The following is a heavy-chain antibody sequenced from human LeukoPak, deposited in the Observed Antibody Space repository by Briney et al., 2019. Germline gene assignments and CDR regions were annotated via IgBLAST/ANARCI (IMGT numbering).Heavy chain of an antibody. CDR2: IRYDGSNK. Sequence: GGSLRLSCAASGFTFSSYGMHWVRQAPGKGLEWVAFIRYDGSNKYYADSVKGRFTISRDNSKNTLYLQMNSLRAEDTAVYYCAKDLWFGEFPSRFGYWGQGTLVTVSS. CDR1: GFTFSSYG. D-gene: IGHD3-10*01. CDR3: AKDLWFGEFPSRFGY. V-gene: IGHV3-30*02. J-gene: IGHJ4*02.